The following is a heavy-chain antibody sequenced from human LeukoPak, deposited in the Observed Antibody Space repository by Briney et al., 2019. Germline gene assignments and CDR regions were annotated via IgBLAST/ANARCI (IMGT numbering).Heavy chain of an antibody. CDR2: ISAYNGNT. V-gene: IGHV1-18*01. J-gene: IGHJ4*02. CDR1: GYTFTSYV. Sequence: ASVKVSCKASGYTFTSYVLRWVRQAPGQGLEWMGWISAYNGNTNYAQKLQGRVTMTTDTSTRTAYMDLRSLRSDDTAVYYCARAAYDILTGYFTPSYFFVYWGPGDLVTVSS. CDR3: ARAAYDILTGYFTPSYFFVY. D-gene: IGHD3-9*01.